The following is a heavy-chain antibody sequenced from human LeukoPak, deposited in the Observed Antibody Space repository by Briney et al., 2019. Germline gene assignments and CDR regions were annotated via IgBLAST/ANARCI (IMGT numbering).Heavy chain of an antibody. CDR2: INPSGGST. CDR3: ARDETVGSATPFDY. CDR1: GGTFSSYA. D-gene: IGHD2-15*01. Sequence: ASVKVSCKASGGTFSSYAISWVRQAPGQGLEWMGIINPSGGSTSYAQKFQGRVTMTRDTSTSTVYMELSSLRSEDTAVYYCARDETVGSATPFDYWGQGTLVTVSS. J-gene: IGHJ4*02. V-gene: IGHV1-46*01.